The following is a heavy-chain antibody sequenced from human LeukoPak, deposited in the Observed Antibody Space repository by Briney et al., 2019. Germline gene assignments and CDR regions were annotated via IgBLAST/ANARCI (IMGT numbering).Heavy chain of an antibody. CDR3: AKGSRVLLWFGESIFDY. D-gene: IGHD3-10*01. CDR1: GFTFSSYG. Sequence: GGSLRLSCAASGFTFSSYGMHWVRQAPGKGLEWVAFIRYDGSNKYYADSVKGRFTISRDNSKNTLYLQMNSLRAEDTAVYYCAKGSRVLLWFGESIFDYWGQGTLVTVSS. V-gene: IGHV3-30*02. CDR2: IRYDGSNK. J-gene: IGHJ4*02.